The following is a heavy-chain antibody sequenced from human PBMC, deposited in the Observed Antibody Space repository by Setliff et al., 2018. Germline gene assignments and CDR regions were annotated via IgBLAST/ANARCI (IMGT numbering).Heavy chain of an antibody. CDR3: ARHVGMRGRGYNYYYYYMDV. D-gene: IGHD3-10*01. Sequence: PSETLSLTCTVSGGSITTSSYSWGWIRQPPGKGPEWIGSIYYSGTAYYNPSLESRVTMSVDTSRNQFSLKLSSVTATDTAVYYCARHVGMRGRGYNYYYYYMDVWGKGTTVTVSS. CDR2: IYYSGTA. V-gene: IGHV4-39*01. J-gene: IGHJ6*03. CDR1: GGSITTSSYS.